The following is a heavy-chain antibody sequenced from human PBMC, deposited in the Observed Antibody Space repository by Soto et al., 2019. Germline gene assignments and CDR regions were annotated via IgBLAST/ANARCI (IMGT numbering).Heavy chain of an antibody. CDR2: IKEDGSEK. J-gene: IGHJ4*02. Sequence: EVQLVESGGGLVQPGGSLRLSCAASGFTFSTYWMSWVRQAPGKGLEWVANIKEDGSEKYYVDSVEGRFTISRDNANNSLYLQTNNIKAEGPAVYYCVKVGRWGGYWGQGTLVPVSS. V-gene: IGHV3-7*03. CDR3: VKVGRWGGY. CDR1: GFTFSTYW. D-gene: IGHD3-16*01.